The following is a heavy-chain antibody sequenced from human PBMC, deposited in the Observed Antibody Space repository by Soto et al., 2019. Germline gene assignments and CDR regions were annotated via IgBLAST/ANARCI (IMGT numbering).Heavy chain of an antibody. Sequence: QVQLVQSGAEVKKPGASVKVSCKDSGYTFTSYGISWVRQAPGQGLEWMGWISAYNGNTNYAQKLQGRVTMTTDTATSTAYMELRSLRSDDTAVYCCARGLGYSSSWYGDYYYYYGVGVWGQVTTVTVSS. CDR2: ISAYNGNT. V-gene: IGHV1-18*01. J-gene: IGHJ6*02. CDR3: ARGLGYSSSWYGDYYYYYGVGV. CDR1: GYTFTSYG. D-gene: IGHD6-13*01.